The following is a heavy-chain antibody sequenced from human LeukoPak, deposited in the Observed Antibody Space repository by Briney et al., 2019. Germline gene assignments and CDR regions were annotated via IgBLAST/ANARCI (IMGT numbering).Heavy chain of an antibody. CDR1: GLTFSNHW. V-gene: IGHV3-7*04. CDR2: IKQDGSKK. J-gene: IGHJ4*02. D-gene: IGHD5-24*01. CDR3: TRVGYIDEGIDY. Sequence: PGGSLRLSCAASGLTFSNHWMTWVRQTPGRGLEWVANIKQDGSKKSYVDSVKGRFTISRDNAKNSLYLQVNSLRAEDTAIYYCTRVGYIDEGIDYWGQGTLVTVSS.